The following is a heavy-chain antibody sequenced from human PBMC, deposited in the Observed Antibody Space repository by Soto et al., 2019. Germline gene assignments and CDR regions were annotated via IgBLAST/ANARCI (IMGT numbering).Heavy chain of an antibody. CDR2: IYYSGST. Sequence: SETLSLTCTVSGGSISSGDYYWSRIRQPPGKGLEWIGYIYYSGSTYYNPSLKSRVTISVDTSKNQFSLKLSSVTAADTAVYYCASYDFWSGSNDAFDIWGQGTMVTVSS. CDR3: ASYDFWSGSNDAFDI. CDR1: GGSISSGDYY. V-gene: IGHV4-30-4*01. D-gene: IGHD3-3*01. J-gene: IGHJ3*02.